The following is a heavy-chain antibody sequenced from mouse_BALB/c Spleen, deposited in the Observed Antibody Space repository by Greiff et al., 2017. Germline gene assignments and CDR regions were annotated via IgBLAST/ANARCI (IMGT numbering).Heavy chain of an antibody. CDR2: IWAGGST. Sequence: VQLVESGPGLVAPSQSLSITCTVSGFSLTSYGVHWVRQPPGKGLEWLGVIWAGGSTNYNSALMSRLSISKDNSKSQVFLKMNSLQTDDTAMYYCARSSYGNYVGWYFDVWGAGTTVTVSS. CDR3: ARSSYGNYVGWYFDV. CDR1: GFSLTSYG. J-gene: IGHJ1*01. D-gene: IGHD2-1*01. V-gene: IGHV2-9*02.